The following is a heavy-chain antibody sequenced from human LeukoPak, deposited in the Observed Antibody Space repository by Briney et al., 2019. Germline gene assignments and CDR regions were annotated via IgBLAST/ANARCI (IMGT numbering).Heavy chain of an antibody. J-gene: IGHJ4*02. D-gene: IGHD6-19*01. CDR1: GVSISSYY. V-gene: IGHV4-59*01. CDR2: IYYSGST. Sequence: SETLSLTCTVSGVSISSYYWSWIRQPPGKGLEWIGYIYYSGSTNYNPSLKSRVTISVDTSKNQFSLKLSSVTAADTAVYYCARKGIAVDHWGQGTLVTVSS. CDR3: ARKGIAVDH.